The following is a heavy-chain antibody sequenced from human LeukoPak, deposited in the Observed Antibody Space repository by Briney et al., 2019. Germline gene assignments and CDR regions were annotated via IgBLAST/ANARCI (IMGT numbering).Heavy chain of an antibody. D-gene: IGHD4-11*01. CDR1: GYTFTGYY. V-gene: IGHV1-2*06. J-gene: IGHJ6*02. CDR2: INPNSGGT. CDR3: ARSDYSNYTPYYYGMDV. Sequence: ASVKVSCKASGYTFTGYYMHWVRQAPGQGLEWMGRINPNSGGTNYAQKFQGRVTMTRDTSISTAYMELSRLRSDDTAVYYCARSDYSNYTPYYYGMDVWGQGTTVTVSS.